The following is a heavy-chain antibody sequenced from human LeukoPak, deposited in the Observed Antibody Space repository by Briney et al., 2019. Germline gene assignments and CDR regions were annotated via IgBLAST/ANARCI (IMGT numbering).Heavy chain of an antibody. CDR2: INSDGSST. V-gene: IGHV3-74*01. D-gene: IGHD6-13*01. CDR3: ARYLGNYYYYGMDV. J-gene: IGHJ6*02. CDR1: GFTFSSYW. Sequence: GGSLRLSCAASGFTFSSYWMHWVRQAPGKGLVWVSRINSDGSSTSYADSVKGRFTISRDNAKNTLYLQMNSLRAEDTAAYYCARYLGNYYYYGMDVWAKGPRSPSP.